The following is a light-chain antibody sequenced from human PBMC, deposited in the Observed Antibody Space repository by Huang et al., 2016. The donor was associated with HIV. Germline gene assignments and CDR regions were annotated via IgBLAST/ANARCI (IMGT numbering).Light chain of an antibody. V-gene: IGKV3-20*01. CDR1: QNVTNDY. CDR2: GSS. J-gene: IGKJ1*01. CDR3: QQYSVSPWT. Sequence: EIVLTQSPDTLSLSPGERGAISCRASQNVTNDYLAWYQQKSGQVPRLLIYGSSGRATGVPVRFGGRGSGAEFILTIDRLEPEDFASYYCQQYSVSPWTFGPGTKLEVK.